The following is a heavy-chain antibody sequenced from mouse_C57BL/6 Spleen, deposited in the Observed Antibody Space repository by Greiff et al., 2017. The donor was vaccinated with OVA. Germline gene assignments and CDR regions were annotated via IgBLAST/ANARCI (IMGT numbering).Heavy chain of an antibody. V-gene: IGHV1-52*01. Sequence: QVQLQQPGAELVRPGSSVKLSCKASGYTFTSYWMHWVKQRPIQGLEWIGNIDPSDSETHYNQKFKDKATLTVDKSSSTAYMQLSSLTSEDSAVYDSARSGVTAGSWFAYWGQGTLVTVSA. J-gene: IGHJ3*01. D-gene: IGHD2-2*01. CDR1: GYTFTSYW. CDR3: ARSGVTAGSWFAY. CDR2: IDPSDSET.